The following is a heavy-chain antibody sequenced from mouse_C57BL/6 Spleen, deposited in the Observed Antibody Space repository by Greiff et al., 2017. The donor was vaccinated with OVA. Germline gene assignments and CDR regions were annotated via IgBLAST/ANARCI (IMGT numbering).Heavy chain of an antibody. J-gene: IGHJ4*01. Sequence: VQLQESGPELVKPGASVKISCKASGYAFSSSWMNWVKQRPGKGLEWIGRIYPGDGDTNYNGKFKGKATLTADKSSSTAYMQLSSLTSEDSAVYFCARDDYAYYAMDYGGQGTSVTVSS. D-gene: IGHD2-4*01. CDR1: GYAFSSSW. CDR3: ARDDYAYYAMDY. V-gene: IGHV1-82*01. CDR2: IYPGDGDT.